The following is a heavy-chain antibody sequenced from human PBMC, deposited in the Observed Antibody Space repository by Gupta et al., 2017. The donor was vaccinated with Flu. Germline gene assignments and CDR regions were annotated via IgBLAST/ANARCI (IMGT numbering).Heavy chain of an antibody. CDR1: GFTFSSYA. D-gene: IGHD4-23*01. Sequence: EVQLVESGGGLVQPGGSLRVSCAASGFTFSSYAMHWVRQAPGKGLEYVSAISSNGGSTYYANSVKGRFTISRDNSKNTLYLQMGSLRAEDMAVYYCASSGYGGNFDYWGQGTLVTVSS. CDR3: ASSGYGGNFDY. J-gene: IGHJ4*02. V-gene: IGHV3-64*01. CDR2: ISSNGGST.